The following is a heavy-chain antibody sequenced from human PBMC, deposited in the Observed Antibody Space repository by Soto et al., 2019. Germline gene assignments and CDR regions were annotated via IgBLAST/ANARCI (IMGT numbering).Heavy chain of an antibody. CDR1: GGSINSGGFY. V-gene: IGHV4-31*03. CDR3: AREITGDWHFDL. J-gene: IGHJ2*01. Sequence: QVQLQESGPGLVKPSQTLSLTCTVSGGSINSGGFYWNWIRQHPGKGLEWIGYIYYSGTTYYTPSLRSRLTISVGTSANQFSLKLSSVTAADTAVYYCAREITGDWHFDLWGRGTLVTVSS. D-gene: IGHD7-27*01. CDR2: IYYSGTT.